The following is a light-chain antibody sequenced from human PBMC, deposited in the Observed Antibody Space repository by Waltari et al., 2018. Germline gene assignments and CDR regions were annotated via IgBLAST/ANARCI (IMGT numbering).Light chain of an antibody. Sequence: DTVMTQSPEFLSVSLGERTTINCKSSQSILYNSNVKNYLAWSQQKPGQPPKLLINWASTQPAGVTDRFSDGESGTDFTLTINSLQAEDVAVYYCQQDYSRRKFGRGTRVEIK. V-gene: IGKV4-1*01. CDR3: QQDYSRRK. CDR2: WAS. CDR1: QSILYNSNVKNY. J-gene: IGKJ1*01.